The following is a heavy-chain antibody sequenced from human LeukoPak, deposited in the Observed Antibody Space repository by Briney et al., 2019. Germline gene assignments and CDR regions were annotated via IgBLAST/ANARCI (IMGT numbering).Heavy chain of an antibody. CDR3: ARGDWNGAHRMDY. CDR1: GYTFIENY. D-gene: IGHD1-1*01. CDR2: IIPIFGTT. Sequence: SVKVSCKVSGYTFIENYIHWVRQAPGQGLEWRGNIIPIFGTTNFARKFQGRLTFTADKSTTTAYMDLSSLRPEDTALYYCARGDWNGAHRMDYWGQGTLVTVSS. V-gene: IGHV1-69*06. J-gene: IGHJ4*02.